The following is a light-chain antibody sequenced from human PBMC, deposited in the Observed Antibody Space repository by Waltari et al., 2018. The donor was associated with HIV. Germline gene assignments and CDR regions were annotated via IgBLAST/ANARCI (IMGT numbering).Light chain of an antibody. CDR3: QQFLTYPT. CDR2: EAS. J-gene: IGKJ2*01. V-gene: IGKV1-5*03. Sequence: DIQMTQSPSTLSASVGDRVTITCRAGQTISNLLAWYQQKPGKAPKLLIYEASTLDRGVPLRFSGSGSGTEFTLTISGLQPDDFATYYCQQFLTYPTFGQGTKLEIK. CDR1: QTISNL.